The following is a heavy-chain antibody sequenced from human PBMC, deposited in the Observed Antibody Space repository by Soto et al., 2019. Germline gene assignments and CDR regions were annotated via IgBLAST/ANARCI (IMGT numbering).Heavy chain of an antibody. CDR2: MNPNVGTT. Sequence: ASVTVSCKTSGYIFTDYYIHWVRQAPGRGLEWMGWMNPNVGTTSYAQKFQCRVTMTRDTSISTSCMDVSSLKSDDTAIYYCVRALTGAYCTSTSCGAVDYRGQGQWSPSPQ. V-gene: IGHV1-2*02. D-gene: IGHD2-2*01. CDR3: VRALTGAYCTSTSCGAVDY. CDR1: GYIFTDYY. J-gene: IGHJ4*02.